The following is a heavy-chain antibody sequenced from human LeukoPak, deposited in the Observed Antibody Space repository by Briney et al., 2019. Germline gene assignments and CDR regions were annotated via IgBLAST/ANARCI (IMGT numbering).Heavy chain of an antibody. V-gene: IGHV4-34*01. D-gene: IGHD6-13*01. CDR2: INHSGST. CDR3: ARGDSLIAAAGTAHWFDP. CDR1: GGSFSGYY. Sequence: SETLSLTCAVYGGSFSGYYWSWIRQPPGKGLEWIGEINHSGSTNYNPSLKSRVTISVDTSKNQFSLKLSSVTAADTAVYYCARGDSLIAAAGTAHWFDPWGQGTLVTVSS. J-gene: IGHJ5*02.